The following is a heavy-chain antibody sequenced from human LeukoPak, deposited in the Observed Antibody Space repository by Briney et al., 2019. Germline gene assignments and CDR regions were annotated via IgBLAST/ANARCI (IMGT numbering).Heavy chain of an antibody. CDR2: ISGSGGST. D-gene: IGHD2-2*01. V-gene: IGHV3-23*01. Sequence: GGSLRLSCAASGFTFSSYAMGWVRQAPGKGLEWVSAISGSGGSTYYADSVKGRFTISRDNSKNTLYLQMNSLRAEDTAVYYCAKDSGVVVVPAATRTADYWGQGTLVTVSS. CDR1: GFTFSSYA. CDR3: AKDSGVVVVPAATRTADY. J-gene: IGHJ4*02.